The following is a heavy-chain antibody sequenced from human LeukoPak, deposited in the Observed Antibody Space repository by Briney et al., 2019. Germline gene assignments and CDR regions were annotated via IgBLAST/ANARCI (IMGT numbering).Heavy chain of an antibody. CDR3: ARPEIGAAGQARGAFDI. V-gene: IGHV5-51*01. J-gene: IGHJ3*02. CDR1: GYTFTSYW. CDR2: IYPGDSDT. D-gene: IGHD6-13*01. Sequence: GESLKISCKGSGYTFTSYWIGWVRQMPGKGLEWMGIIYPGDSDTRYSPSFQGQVTISVDKSISTAYLQWSSLKASDTAMYYCARPEIGAAGQARGAFDIWGQGTMVTVSS.